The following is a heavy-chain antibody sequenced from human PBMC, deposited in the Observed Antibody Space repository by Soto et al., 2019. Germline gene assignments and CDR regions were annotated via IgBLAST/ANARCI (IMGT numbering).Heavy chain of an antibody. CDR3: SSGLEHYYYGMDV. CDR1: GGSISSSSYY. CDR2: IYYSGST. V-gene: IGHV4-30-4*08. Sequence: SETLSLTCTVSGGSISSSSYYWGWIRQPPGKGLEWIGYIYYSGSTYYNPSLKSRVTISVDTSKNQLSLKLSSVTAADTAVYYCSSGLEHYYYGMDVWGQGTTVTVSS. J-gene: IGHJ6*02. D-gene: IGHD3-22*01.